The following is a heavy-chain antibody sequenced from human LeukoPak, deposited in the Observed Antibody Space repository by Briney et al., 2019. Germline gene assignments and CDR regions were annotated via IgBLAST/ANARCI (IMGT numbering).Heavy chain of an antibody. V-gene: IGHV4-38-2*02. Sequence: SETLSLTCTVSGYSINNGYYCAWIRPPPGKGLECIVNNYHKRGAYYTPSLKSRFTISVDTSKNQFSLNLRSVTAADTAVYYCARFGIVGTTDVFDLWGQGTAVTVSS. CDR3: ARFGIVGTTDVFDL. CDR1: GYSINNGYY. J-gene: IGHJ3*01. CDR2: NYHKRGA. D-gene: IGHD1-26*01.